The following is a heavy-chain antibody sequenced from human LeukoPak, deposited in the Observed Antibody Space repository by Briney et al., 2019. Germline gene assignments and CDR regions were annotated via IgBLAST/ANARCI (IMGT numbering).Heavy chain of an antibody. CDR3: ARVRAVAGRAEYFQH. CDR2: MNPNSGNT. Sequence: ASVKVSCKASGYTFTSYDINWVRQATGQGLEWMGWMNPNSGNTGYAQKFQGRVTMTRNTSISTAYMELSSLRSEDTAMYYCARVRAVAGRAEYFQHWGQGTLVTVSS. V-gene: IGHV1-8*01. CDR1: GYTFTSYD. J-gene: IGHJ1*01. D-gene: IGHD6-19*01.